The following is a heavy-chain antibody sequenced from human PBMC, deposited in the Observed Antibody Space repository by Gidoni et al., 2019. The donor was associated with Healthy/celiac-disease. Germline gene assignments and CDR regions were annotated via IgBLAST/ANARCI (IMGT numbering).Heavy chain of an antibody. CDR1: GYTFTSYG. CDR2: ISAYNGNT. CDR3: ARSWDLIAVAGRAGTHAFDY. J-gene: IGHJ4*02. D-gene: IGHD6-19*01. V-gene: IGHV1-18*01. Sequence: QVQLVQSGAEVKKPGASVKVSCKASGYTFTSYGISWVRQAPGQGLEWMGWISAYNGNTNYAQKLQGRVTMTTDTSTSTAYMELRSLRSDDTAVYYCARSWDLIAVAGRAGTHAFDYWGQGTLVTVSS.